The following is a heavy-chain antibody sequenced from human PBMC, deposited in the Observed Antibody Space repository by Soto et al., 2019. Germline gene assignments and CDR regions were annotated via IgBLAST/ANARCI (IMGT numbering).Heavy chain of an antibody. CDR3: ARVVGLVATLDPGDY. D-gene: IGHD5-12*01. V-gene: IGHV1-18*01. Sequence: ASVKVSCKASGYTFTSYGISWVRQAPGQGLEWMGWISAYNGNTNYAQKLQGRVTMTTDTSTSTAYMELRSLRSDDTAVYYCARVVGLVATLDPGDYWGQGTLVTVSS. CDR2: ISAYNGNT. CDR1: GYTFTSYG. J-gene: IGHJ4*02.